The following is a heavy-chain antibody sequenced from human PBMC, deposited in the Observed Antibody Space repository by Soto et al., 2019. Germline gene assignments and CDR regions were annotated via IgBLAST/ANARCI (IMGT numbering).Heavy chain of an antibody. J-gene: IGHJ6*02. D-gene: IGHD3-3*01. CDR2: MNPNSGNT. CDR1: GYTFTSYD. V-gene: IGHV1-8*01. CDR3: ARGRYYDFWSGYYAHYYYYGMDV. Sequence: ASVKVSCKASGYTFTSYDINWVRQATGQGLELMGWMNPNSGNTGYAQKFQGRVTMTRNTSISTAYMELSSLRSEDTAVYYCARGRYYDFWSGYYAHYYYYGMDVWGQGTTVTVYS.